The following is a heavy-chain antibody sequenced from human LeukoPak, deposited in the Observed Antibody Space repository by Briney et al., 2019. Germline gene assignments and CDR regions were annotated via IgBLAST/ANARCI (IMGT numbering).Heavy chain of an antibody. D-gene: IGHD4-23*01. Sequence: GASVKVSCKASGYTFTRYFIHWVRQAPGQGLEWIGIINPSSSGTTFAQKFQGRVTMTRDTSTSTVYMELSSLRSDDTAVYYCVRDFYGGNSNGPDHWGQGTLVTVSS. CDR2: INPSSSGT. CDR3: VRDFYGGNSNGPDH. J-gene: IGHJ4*02. V-gene: IGHV1-46*01. CDR1: GYTFTRYF.